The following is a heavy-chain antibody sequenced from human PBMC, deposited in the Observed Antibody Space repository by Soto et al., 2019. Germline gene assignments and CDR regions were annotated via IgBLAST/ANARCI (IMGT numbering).Heavy chain of an antibody. CDR3: AKGLLRLRYVDWSPFDY. Sequence: GGSLRLSCAASGFTFSSYAMSWVRQAPGKGLEWVSAISGSGGSTYYADSVKGRFTISRDNSKNTLYQQMNSLRAEDTAVSYCAKGLLRLRYVDWSPFDYWGQGTLVTVSS. J-gene: IGHJ4*02. V-gene: IGHV3-23*01. CDR2: ISGSGGST. D-gene: IGHD3-9*01. CDR1: GFTFSSYA.